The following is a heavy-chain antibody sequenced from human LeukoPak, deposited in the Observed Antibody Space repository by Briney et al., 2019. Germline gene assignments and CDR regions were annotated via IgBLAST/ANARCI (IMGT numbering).Heavy chain of an antibody. CDR2: IYYSGST. V-gene: IGHV4-61*05. CDR1: GGSISSSNSY. J-gene: IGHJ3*02. D-gene: IGHD4-11*01. CDR3: ARAAATDESLQDDAFDI. Sequence: SETLSLTCTVSGGSISSSNSYWGWIRQPPGKGLEWIGYIYYSGSTNYNPSLKSRVTISVDTSKNQFSLKLSSVTAADTAVYYCARAAATDESLQDDAFDIWGQGTMVTVSS.